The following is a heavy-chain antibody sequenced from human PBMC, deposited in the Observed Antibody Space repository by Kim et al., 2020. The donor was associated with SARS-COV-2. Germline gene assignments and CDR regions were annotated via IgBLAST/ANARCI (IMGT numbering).Heavy chain of an antibody. D-gene: IGHD1-1*01. J-gene: IGHJ4*02. CDR1: GFTLNNAW. CDR3: TGWVGSLNY. CDR2: TSPDGTNN. Sequence: GGSLRLSCAASGFTLNNAWMSWIRHAPGKGLQWVAHTSPDGTNNYYVDSVKGRFTISRDNGKNSLYLQMNYLRAEDTAVYYCTGWVGSLNYWGQGVLVSVSS. V-gene: IGHV3-7*03.